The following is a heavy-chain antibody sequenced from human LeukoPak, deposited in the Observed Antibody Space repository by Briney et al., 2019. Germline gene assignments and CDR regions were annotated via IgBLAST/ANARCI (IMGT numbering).Heavy chain of an antibody. D-gene: IGHD3-10*01. CDR2: MNPNSGNT. V-gene: IGHV1-8*01. CDR1: RYTFTRYD. Sequence: ASVKVSCKASRYTFTRYDINWVRHTPGEGLEWMGWMNPNSGNTGYAQKFQGRVTMTRNTSISTAYMELSSLRSEDTAVYYCARGGGEQDYWGQGTLVTVSS. J-gene: IGHJ4*02. CDR3: ARGGGEQDY.